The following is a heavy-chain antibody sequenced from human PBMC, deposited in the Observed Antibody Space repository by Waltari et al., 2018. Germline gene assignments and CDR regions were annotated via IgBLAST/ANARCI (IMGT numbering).Heavy chain of an antibody. J-gene: IGHJ4*02. CDR1: GGSISSSSYY. Sequence: QLQLQESGPGLVKPSETLSLTCTVSGGSISSSSYYWGWIRQPPGKGLEWIGSIYYSGNTDYSPSLKSRVTISVDTSKNQFSLKLSSVTAADTAVYYCDGDSSGYIYNWGQGTLVTVSS. V-gene: IGHV4-39*07. D-gene: IGHD3-22*01. CDR3: DGDSSGYIYN. CDR2: IYYSGNT.